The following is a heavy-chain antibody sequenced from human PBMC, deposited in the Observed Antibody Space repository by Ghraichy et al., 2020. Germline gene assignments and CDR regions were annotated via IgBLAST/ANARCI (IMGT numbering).Heavy chain of an antibody. CDR3: AGSRVVIWYLGL. D-gene: IGHD2-21*01. J-gene: IGHJ2*01. CDR1: GGSISSSSYY. CDR2: IHHSGST. V-gene: IGHV4-39*01. Sequence: SETLSLTCTVSGGSISSSSYYWSWIRQPPGKGLEWIGSIHHSGSTYYNPSLKNRVTISVDTSKNQFSLKLSSVTAADTAVYYCAGSRVVIWYLGLWGRGTLVTVPS.